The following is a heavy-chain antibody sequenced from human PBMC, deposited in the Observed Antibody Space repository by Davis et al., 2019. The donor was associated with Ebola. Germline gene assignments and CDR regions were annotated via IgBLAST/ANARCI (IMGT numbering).Heavy chain of an antibody. CDR1: GGSISSYY. D-gene: IGHD6-13*01. J-gene: IGHJ4*02. V-gene: IGHV4-59*01. CDR2: IYYSGST. Sequence: MPSETLSLTCPVSGGSISSYYWSWIRQPPGKGLEWIGYIYYSGSTNYNPSLKSRVTISVDTSKNQFSLKLSSVTAAGTAVYYCARGGSSSWYYPNYWGQGTLVTVSS. CDR3: ARGGSSSWYYPNY.